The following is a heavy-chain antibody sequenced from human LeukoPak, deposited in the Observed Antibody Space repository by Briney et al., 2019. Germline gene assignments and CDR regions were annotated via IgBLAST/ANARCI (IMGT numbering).Heavy chain of an antibody. CDR2: ISGSGGST. V-gene: IGHV3-23*01. CDR1: GFTFSSYA. CDR3: AKGPPGYSYGPYYFDY. D-gene: IGHD5-18*01. Sequence: GGSLRLSCAASGFTFSSYAMSWVRQAPGKGLEWVSAISGSGGSTYYADSVKGRFTISRDNSKNTLYLQMNSLRAEDTAVYYCAKGPPGYSYGPYYFDYWGQGTLVTVSS. J-gene: IGHJ4*02.